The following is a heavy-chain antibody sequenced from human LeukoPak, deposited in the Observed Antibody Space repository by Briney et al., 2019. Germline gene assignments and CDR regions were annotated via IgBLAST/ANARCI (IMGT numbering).Heavy chain of an antibody. D-gene: IGHD2-8*01. CDR2: INPSGGST. J-gene: IGHJ6*02. Sequence: APVKVSCKASGYTLTSYYMHSVRQSPGQGLEWMGIINPSGGSTSYAQKFQGRVIMTRDTSTSTVYMELSSLRSEDTAVYYCARWGGVGMDVWGQGTTLIVSS. CDR3: ARWGGVGMDV. V-gene: IGHV1-46*01. CDR1: GYTLTSYY.